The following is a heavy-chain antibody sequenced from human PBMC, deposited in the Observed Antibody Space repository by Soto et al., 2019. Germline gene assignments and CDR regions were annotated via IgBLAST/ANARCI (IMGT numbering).Heavy chain of an antibody. J-gene: IGHJ4*02. CDR2: IIPIFGTA. V-gene: IGHV1-69*13. CDR1: GGTFSSYA. D-gene: IGHD3-22*01. Sequence: SVKVSCKASGGTFSSYAISWVRQAPGQGLEWMGGIIPIFGTANYAQKFQGRVTITADESTSTAYMELSSLRSEDTAVYYCARRGYYDSSGYSPFDYWGQGTLVTVSS. CDR3: ARRGYYDSSGYSPFDY.